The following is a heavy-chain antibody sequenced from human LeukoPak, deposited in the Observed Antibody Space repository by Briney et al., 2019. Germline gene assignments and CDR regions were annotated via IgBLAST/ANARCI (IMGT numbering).Heavy chain of an antibody. V-gene: IGHV3-23*01. J-gene: IGHJ5*02. Sequence: GGSLRLSCAASGFTFSSYAMSWVRQAPGKGLEWVSAISGSGGSTYYADSVKGRFTISRDNSKNTLYLQMNSLRAEDTAVYYCAKDPDSSSWYNWFNPWGQGTLVTVSS. D-gene: IGHD6-13*01. CDR3: AKDPDSSSWYNWFNP. CDR2: ISGSGGST. CDR1: GFTFSSYA.